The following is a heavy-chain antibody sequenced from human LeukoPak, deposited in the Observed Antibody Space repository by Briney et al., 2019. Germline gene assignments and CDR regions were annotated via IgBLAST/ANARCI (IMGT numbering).Heavy chain of an antibody. V-gene: IGHV3-23*01. CDR1: GFTFSSYA. J-gene: IGHJ4*02. D-gene: IGHD6-19*01. CDR2: ISGSGGST. CDR3: AKGALRSSGLLFDY. Sequence: GGPLRLSCAASGFTFSSYAMSWVRQAPGKGLEWVSAISGSGGSTYYADSVKGWFTISRDNSKNTLYLQMNSLRAEDTAVYYCAKGALRSSGLLFDYWGQGTLVTVSS.